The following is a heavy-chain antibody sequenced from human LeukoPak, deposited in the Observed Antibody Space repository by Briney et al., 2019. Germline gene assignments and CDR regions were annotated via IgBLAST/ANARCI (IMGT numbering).Heavy chain of an antibody. CDR2: IYYSGST. D-gene: IGHD1-26*01. J-gene: IGHJ3*02. CDR1: GGSISSSSYY. V-gene: IGHV4-39*01. Sequence: SETLPLTCTVSGGSISSSSYYWGWIRQPPGKGLEWIGSIYYSGSTYYNPSLKSRVTISVDTSKNQFSLKLSSVTAADTAVYYCARVLYSGSWGVDDAFDIWGQGTMVTVS. CDR3: ARVLYSGSWGVDDAFDI.